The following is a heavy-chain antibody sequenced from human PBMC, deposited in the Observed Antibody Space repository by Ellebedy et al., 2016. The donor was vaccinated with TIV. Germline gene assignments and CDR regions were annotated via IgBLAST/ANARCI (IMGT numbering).Heavy chain of an antibody. J-gene: IGHJ5*02. CDR2: IGSGGTSI. Sequence: ESLKISCAASGFTFSSYAMSWVRQAPGKGLEWVSAIGSGGTSIFYADSVKGRFTISKDNSKNTLYLQMNSLRAEDTAVYYCARPLMTVAGTRWFDPWGQGTLVTVAS. CDR1: GFTFSSYA. D-gene: IGHD6-19*01. CDR3: ARPLMTVAGTRWFDP. V-gene: IGHV3-23*01.